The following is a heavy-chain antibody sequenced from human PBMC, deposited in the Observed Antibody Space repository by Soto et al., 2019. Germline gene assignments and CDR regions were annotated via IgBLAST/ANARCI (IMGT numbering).Heavy chain of an antibody. Sequence: QVQLVESGGGVVQPGRSLRLSCAASGFTFSSYGMHWVRQAPGKGLEWVAVISYDGSNKYYADSVKGRFTISRDNSKNTLYLQMNSLRAEDTAVYYCAKDSEWEPFDPWGQGTLVTVSS. CDR3: AKDSEWEPFDP. D-gene: IGHD1-26*01. CDR1: GFTFSSYG. J-gene: IGHJ5*02. V-gene: IGHV3-30*18. CDR2: ISYDGSNK.